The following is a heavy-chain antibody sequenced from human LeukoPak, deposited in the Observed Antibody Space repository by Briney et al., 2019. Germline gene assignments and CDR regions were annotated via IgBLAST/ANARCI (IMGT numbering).Heavy chain of an antibody. D-gene: IGHD2-15*01. CDR2: IYHSGST. J-gene: IGHJ5*02. V-gene: IGHV4-38-2*02. Sequence: SETLSLTCTVSGYSISSGYYWGWIRQPPGKGLEWIRSIYHSGSTYYNPSLKSRVTISVDTSKNQFSLKLSSVTAADTAVYYCARGAIVVVPPHHTKNNWFDPWGQGTLVTVSS. CDR3: ARGAIVVVPPHHTKNNWFDP. CDR1: GYSISSGYY.